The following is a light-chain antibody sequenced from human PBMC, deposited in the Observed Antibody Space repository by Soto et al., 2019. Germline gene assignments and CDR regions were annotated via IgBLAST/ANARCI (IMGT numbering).Light chain of an antibody. Sequence: QSALTQPASVSGSPGQSITISCTGTSSDIGTYKYVSWFQHHPGKAPKLIIFEGIKRPSGVSNRFSGSKSGNTASLTISGLQAEDEADYYCSSYAGSSTYVFGSGTKLTVL. V-gene: IGLV2-23*01. CDR1: SSDIGTYKY. CDR2: EGI. CDR3: SSYAGSSTYV. J-gene: IGLJ1*01.